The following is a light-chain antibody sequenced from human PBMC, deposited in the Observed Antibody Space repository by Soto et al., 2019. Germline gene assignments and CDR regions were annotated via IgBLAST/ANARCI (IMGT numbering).Light chain of an antibody. V-gene: IGLV2-23*01. Sequence: QSVLTQPASVSGSPGQSITISCTGTSSDVGSYNLVSWYQQHPGKAPKLMIYEGSKRPSGVSNRFAGSKSGNTASLTISGLHAKDEADYYCCSYAGSSTVVFGTGTKLTVL. CDR3: CSYAGSSTVV. CDR2: EGS. CDR1: SSDVGSYNL. J-gene: IGLJ1*01.